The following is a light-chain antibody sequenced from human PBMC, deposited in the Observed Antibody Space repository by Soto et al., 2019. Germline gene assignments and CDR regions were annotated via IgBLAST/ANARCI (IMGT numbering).Light chain of an antibody. Sequence: EIVLTQSPGTLSLSPGERATLSCRASQSVSSSYLAWYEQKPGHAPRLLIYGASSRATGIPDRFSGSGSGTDFTLTISRLEPGDFAVYYCQQYDSSPLTFGGGTKVEIK. V-gene: IGKV3-20*01. J-gene: IGKJ4*01. CDR3: QQYDSSPLT. CDR2: GAS. CDR1: QSVSSSY.